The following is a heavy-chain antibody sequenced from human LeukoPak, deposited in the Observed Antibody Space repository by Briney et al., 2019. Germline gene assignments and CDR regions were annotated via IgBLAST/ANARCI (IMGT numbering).Heavy chain of an antibody. D-gene: IGHD3-3*01. CDR2: IRSKAYGGTT. CDR3: TREYDFWGGYFDY. CDR1: GFTFGDYA. Sequence: GGSLRLSCTASGFTFGDYAMSWVRQAPGKGLEWVGFIRSKAYGGTTEYAASVKGRFTISRDDSKSIAYLQMNSLKTEDTAVYYCTREYDFWGGYFDYWGQGTLVTVSS. J-gene: IGHJ4*02. V-gene: IGHV3-49*04.